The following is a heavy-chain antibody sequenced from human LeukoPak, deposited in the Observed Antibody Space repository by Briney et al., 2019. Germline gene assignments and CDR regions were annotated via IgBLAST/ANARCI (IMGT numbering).Heavy chain of an antibody. CDR2: ISWNSGSI. V-gene: IGHV3-9*03. J-gene: IGHJ4*02. Sequence: GGSLRLSCAASGFTFDDYAMHWVRQAPGKGLEWVSGISWNSGSIGYADSVKGRFTISRDNAKNSLYLQMNSLRAEDMALYYCAKDSRRYSSSVDYWGQGTLVTVSS. CDR1: GFTFDDYA. CDR3: AKDSRRYSSSVDY. D-gene: IGHD6-6*01.